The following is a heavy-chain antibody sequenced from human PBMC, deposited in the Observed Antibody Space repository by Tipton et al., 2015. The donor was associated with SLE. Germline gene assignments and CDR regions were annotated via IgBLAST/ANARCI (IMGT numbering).Heavy chain of an antibody. Sequence: TLSLTCTVSDGSISVDCCNWIRQPAGKELEWIGHIYFSGGATYNPSLRSRVTMSIDTSKNQFSLNLRSMTAADTAVYYCARGKVVQWLLPAPHNWFDPWGQGTLVTVSS. CDR2: IYFSGGA. CDR1: DGSISVDC. V-gene: IGHV4-4*07. CDR3: ARGKVVQWLLPAPHNWFDP. D-gene: IGHD3-22*01. J-gene: IGHJ5*02.